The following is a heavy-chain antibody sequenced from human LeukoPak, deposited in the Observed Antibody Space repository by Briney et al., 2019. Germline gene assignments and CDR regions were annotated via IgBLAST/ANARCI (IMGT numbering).Heavy chain of an antibody. J-gene: IGHJ4*02. Sequence: SETLSLTCTVSGGSISSSSYYWGWIRQPPGKGLEWIGSIYYSGSTYYNPSLKSRVTISVDTSKNQFSLKLSSVTAADTAVYYCARGRRWLHGDYWGQGTLVTVSS. D-gene: IGHD5-24*01. V-gene: IGHV4-39*07. CDR3: ARGRRWLHGDY. CDR2: IYYSGST. CDR1: GGSISSSSYY.